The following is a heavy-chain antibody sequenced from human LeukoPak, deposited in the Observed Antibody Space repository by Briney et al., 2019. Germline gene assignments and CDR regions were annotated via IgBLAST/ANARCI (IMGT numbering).Heavy chain of an antibody. Sequence: GRSLRLSCAASGFTFSSYGMHWVRQAPGKGLEWVAVIWYDGSNKYYADSVKGRFTISRDNSKNTLYLQMNSLRAEDTAVYYCARDGRKSIAVAGTRGDWFDPWGQGTLVTVSS. J-gene: IGHJ5*02. V-gene: IGHV3-33*01. D-gene: IGHD6-19*01. CDR2: IWYDGSNK. CDR3: ARDGRKSIAVAGTRGDWFDP. CDR1: GFTFSSYG.